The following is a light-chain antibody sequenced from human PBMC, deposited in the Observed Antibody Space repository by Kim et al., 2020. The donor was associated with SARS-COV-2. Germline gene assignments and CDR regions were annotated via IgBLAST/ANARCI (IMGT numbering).Light chain of an antibody. V-gene: IGKV3-20*01. CDR2: GAP. J-gene: IGKJ5*01. CDR3: KQYGSSPNT. Sequence: APGEKGTLTFPGRQAIWSNYLAWYQQTPGQAPTLLIYGAPSRATGIPDRFSGGVSGTDFTLTISRLEPEDFAVYYCKQYGSSPNTFGQGTRLEIK. CDR1: QAIWSNY.